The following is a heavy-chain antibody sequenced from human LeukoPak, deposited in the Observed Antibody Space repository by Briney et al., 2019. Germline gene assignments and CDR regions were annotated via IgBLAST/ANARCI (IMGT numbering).Heavy chain of an antibody. V-gene: IGHV1-2*02. CDR1: GYTFSGFY. J-gene: IGHJ5*02. CDR3: ARDNSMHERGWWFDP. CDR2: INPNSGVT. Sequence: ASVKVSCKASGYTFSGFYIHWVRQAPGQGLEWMGWINPNSGVTNYAQKLQGRVTITRDTSIDTAYMQLSRLRSDDTAVYYCARDNSMHERGWWFDPWGQGTLVTVSS. D-gene: IGHD4-23*01.